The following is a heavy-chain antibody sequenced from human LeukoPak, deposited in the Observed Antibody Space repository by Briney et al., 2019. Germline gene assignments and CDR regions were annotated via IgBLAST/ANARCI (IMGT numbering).Heavy chain of an antibody. CDR2: MYHSGST. Sequence: SETLSLTCAVSDYSINNGYYWGWIRQPPGKGLEWIGSMYHSGSTYYNPSLKSRVTISVDTSKNQFSLKLSSVTAADTAMYYCARAVAGDFDSWGRGTLVTVSS. J-gene: IGHJ4*02. V-gene: IGHV4-38-2*01. D-gene: IGHD6-19*01. CDR3: ARAVAGDFDS. CDR1: DYSINNGYY.